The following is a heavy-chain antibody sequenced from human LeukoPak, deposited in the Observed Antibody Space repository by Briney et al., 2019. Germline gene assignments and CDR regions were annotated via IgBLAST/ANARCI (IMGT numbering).Heavy chain of an antibody. Sequence: PVASVKVSCKASGGTFSSYAISWVRQAPGQGLEWMGGIIPIFGTANYAQKFQGRVTITADESTSTAYMELSSLRSEDTAVYYCARGEWRELVYANWGQGTLVTVSS. V-gene: IGHV1-69*13. CDR2: IIPIFGTA. D-gene: IGHD1-26*01. CDR3: ARGEWRELVYAN. CDR1: GGTFSSYA. J-gene: IGHJ4*02.